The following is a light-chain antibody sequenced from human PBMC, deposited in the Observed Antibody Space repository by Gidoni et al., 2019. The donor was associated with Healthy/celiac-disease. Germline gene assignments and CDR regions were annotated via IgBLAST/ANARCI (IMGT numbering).Light chain of an antibody. CDR3: SSYTSSSTRV. V-gene: IGLV2-14*01. CDR1: SSDVGGYNY. J-gene: IGLJ1*01. CDR2: EVS. Sequence: QSALTQPASVSGSPGQSITISCTGTSSDVGGYNYVSWYQQHPGKAPNLMIYEVSNRPSGVSTRLSGSKSGNTASLTISGLQAEDEADYYCSSYTSSSTRVFGTGTKVTVL.